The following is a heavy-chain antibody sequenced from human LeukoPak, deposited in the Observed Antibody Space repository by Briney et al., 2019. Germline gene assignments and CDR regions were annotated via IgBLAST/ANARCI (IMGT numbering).Heavy chain of an antibody. CDR1: GDFISSSY. CDR3: ARVRSYYGSVTGKSYYFDY. CDR2: VSSNEGT. J-gene: IGHJ4*02. D-gene: IGHD3-10*01. V-gene: IGHV4-59*01. Sequence: SETLSLTCTVSGDFISSSYWGWIRQPPGKGLECIGYVSSNEGTNYNPSLKGRVTILVDTSKNQFSLKLLPVTAADTAVYYCARVRSYYGSVTGKSYYFDYWGQGTLVTVSS.